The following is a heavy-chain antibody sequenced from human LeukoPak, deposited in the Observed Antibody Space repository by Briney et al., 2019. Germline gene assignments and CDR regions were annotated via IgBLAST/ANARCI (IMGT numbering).Heavy chain of an antibody. CDR2: IYYSGST. V-gene: IGHV4-59*01. Sequence: SETLSLTCTLSGGSISSYYWRWIRQPPGKGRGWIGYIYYSGSTNYNPSFKSRVTISVDTSKNQFSLKLSSVTAADTAVYYCARDIITMVRGVGYYYGMDVWGQGTTVTVSS. CDR3: ARDIITMVRGVGYYYGMDV. D-gene: IGHD3-10*01. J-gene: IGHJ6*02. CDR1: GGSISSYY.